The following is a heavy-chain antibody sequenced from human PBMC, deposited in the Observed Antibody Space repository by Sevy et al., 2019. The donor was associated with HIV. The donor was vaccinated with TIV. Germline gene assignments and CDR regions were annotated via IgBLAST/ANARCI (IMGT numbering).Heavy chain of an antibody. CDR1: GYSFASYG. Sequence: ASVKVSCKASGYSFASYGITWVRQAPGQGLEWMGWIGVYNGNANSAQKLQGRVTMTTDTSTSTAYMGLSSLSSDDTAVYYCARVPTYYYGSRTYFDYWGQGTLVTVSS. D-gene: IGHD3-10*01. CDR2: IGVYNGNA. J-gene: IGHJ4*02. CDR3: ARVPTYYYGSRTYFDY. V-gene: IGHV1-18*01.